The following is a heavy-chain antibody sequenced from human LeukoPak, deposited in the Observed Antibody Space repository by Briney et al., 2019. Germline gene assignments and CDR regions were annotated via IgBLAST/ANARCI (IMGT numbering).Heavy chain of an antibody. CDR2: ISGSGGST. Sequence: QPSETLSLTGTVSGGSISSSSYYWGWIRQAPGKGLEWVSAISGSGGSTYYADSVKGRFTISRDNSKNTLYLQMNSPRAEDTAVYYCAKDLGRITMIVVVITLDYWGQGTLVTVSS. CDR3: AKDLGRITMIVVVITLDY. V-gene: IGHV3-23*01. CDR1: GGSISSSSYY. D-gene: IGHD3-22*01. J-gene: IGHJ4*02.